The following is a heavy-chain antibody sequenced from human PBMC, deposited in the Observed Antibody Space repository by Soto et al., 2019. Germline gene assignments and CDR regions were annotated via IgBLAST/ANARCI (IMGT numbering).Heavy chain of an antibody. V-gene: IGHV5-51*01. J-gene: IGHJ5*02. Sequence: GESLKISCKGSGYSFTSYWIGWVRQMPGKGLEWMGIIFPSDSDTRYSPSFQGQVTISADRSTSTVSLQWASLKASDTAVYFCARKDKSGYFNWFDPWGQGTLVTVSS. D-gene: IGHD3-22*01. CDR1: GYSFTSYW. CDR2: IFPSDSDT. CDR3: ARKDKSGYFNWFDP.